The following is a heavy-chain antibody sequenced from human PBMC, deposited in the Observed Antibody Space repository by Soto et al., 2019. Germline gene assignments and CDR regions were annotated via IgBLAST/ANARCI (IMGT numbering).Heavy chain of an antibody. CDR2: INPSGGST. CDR3: TRVYCSGGSCYSIDY. J-gene: IGHJ4*02. D-gene: IGHD2-15*01. Sequence: ASVKVSCKASGYTFTSYFMHWVRQAPGQGLEWMGIINPSGGSTSYAQKFQGRVTMTRDTSTSTVYMELSSLRSEDTAVYYCTRVYCSGGSCYSIDYWGQGTLVTVS. CDR1: GYTFTSYF. V-gene: IGHV1-46*03.